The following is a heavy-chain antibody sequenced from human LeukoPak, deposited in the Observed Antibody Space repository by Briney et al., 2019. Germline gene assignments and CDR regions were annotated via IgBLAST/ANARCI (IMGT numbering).Heavy chain of an antibody. V-gene: IGHV4-59*12. CDR1: GASISSYF. CDR3: ARGYSYGPNWLDP. D-gene: IGHD5-18*01. CDR2: ISNIGST. Sequence: SETLSLTCTVSGASISSYFWTWIRQSPGKGLEWIGYISNIGSTNYNPSLKSRVTISGDTSKNQFSLKLSSVTAADTAVYYCARGYSYGPNWLDPWGQGTLVTVSS. J-gene: IGHJ5*02.